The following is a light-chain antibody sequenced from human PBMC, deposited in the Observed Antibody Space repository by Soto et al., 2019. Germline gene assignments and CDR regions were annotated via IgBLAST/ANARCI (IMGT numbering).Light chain of an antibody. J-gene: IGKJ1*01. Sequence: AIQMTQSPSSLSASVGDRVTITCWASQGIRNDLGWYQQKPGKAPKLLIYAASSFESGVPSRFSGSGSGTDFTLTISSLQPEDFATYYCLQDYNYPRTFGQGTKVDIK. CDR1: QGIRND. V-gene: IGKV1-6*01. CDR3: LQDYNYPRT. CDR2: AAS.